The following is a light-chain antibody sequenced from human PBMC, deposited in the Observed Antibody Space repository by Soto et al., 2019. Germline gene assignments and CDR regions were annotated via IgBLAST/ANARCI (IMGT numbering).Light chain of an antibody. CDR3: SSYTSTTTLGV. Sequence: QSALTQPASVSGSPGQSITISCTGTSSDVGDYNYVSWYQQHPGKAPKLMIYEVSNRPSGISYRFSGSKSGNTASLTISGLQAEDEADYYCSSYTSTTTLGVFGTGTKLTVL. V-gene: IGLV2-14*01. J-gene: IGLJ1*01. CDR2: EVS. CDR1: SSDVGDYNY.